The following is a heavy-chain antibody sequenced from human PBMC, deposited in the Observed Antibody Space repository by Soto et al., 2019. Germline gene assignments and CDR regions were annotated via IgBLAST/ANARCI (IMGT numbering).Heavy chain of an antibody. Sequence: GGSLRLSCAASGFTFSSYGMHRVRQAPGKGLEWVAVISYDGSNKYYADSVKGRFTISRDNSKNTLYLQMNSLRAEDTAVYYCAKDDKAYYDFWSGYYTGRNYWGQGTLVTVSS. CDR1: GFTFSSYG. D-gene: IGHD3-3*01. CDR3: AKDDKAYYDFWSGYYTGRNY. J-gene: IGHJ4*02. CDR2: ISYDGSNK. V-gene: IGHV3-30*18.